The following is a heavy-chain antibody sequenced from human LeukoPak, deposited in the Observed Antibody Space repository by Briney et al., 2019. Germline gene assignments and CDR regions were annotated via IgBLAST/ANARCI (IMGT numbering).Heavy chain of an antibody. V-gene: IGHV3-48*04. Sequence: PGGSLRLSCAASGFIFISYGMSWVRQPPGKGREWVSYISSSGSTIYYADSVKGRFTISRDNAKNSLYLQMNSLRAEDTAVYYCAREARYSYGLYYYYYMDVWGKGTTVTVSS. CDR1: GFIFISYG. D-gene: IGHD5-18*01. CDR2: ISSSGSTI. CDR3: AREARYSYGLYYYYYMDV. J-gene: IGHJ6*03.